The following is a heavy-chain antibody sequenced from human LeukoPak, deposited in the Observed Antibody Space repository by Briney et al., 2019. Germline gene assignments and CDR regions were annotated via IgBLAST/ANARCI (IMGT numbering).Heavy chain of an antibody. Sequence: PSETLSLTCTVSGGSISSYYWSWIRQPPGKGLEWIGYIYYSGSTKYNPSLKSRVTISGDTSKNQFSLKLSSVTAADTAVYYCARQDYSSPEGWFDPWGRGTLVTVSS. CDR2: IYYSGST. CDR3: ARQDYSSPEGWFDP. D-gene: IGHD6-13*01. CDR1: GGSISSYY. V-gene: IGHV4-59*01. J-gene: IGHJ5*02.